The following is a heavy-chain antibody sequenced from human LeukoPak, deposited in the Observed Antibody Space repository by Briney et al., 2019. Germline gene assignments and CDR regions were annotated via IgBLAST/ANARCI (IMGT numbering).Heavy chain of an antibody. CDR1: GGSFSGYY. D-gene: IGHD4-17*01. CDR2: INHSGST. Sequence: PSETLSLTCAVYGGSFSGYYWSWIRQPPGKGLEWIGEINHSGSTNYNPSLKSRVTISVDTSKNQFSLKLSSVTAADTAVYYCARGLLYGQWGGHRHTYWFDPWGQGTLVTVSS. J-gene: IGHJ5*02. V-gene: IGHV4-34*01. CDR3: ARGLLYGQWGGHRHTYWFDP.